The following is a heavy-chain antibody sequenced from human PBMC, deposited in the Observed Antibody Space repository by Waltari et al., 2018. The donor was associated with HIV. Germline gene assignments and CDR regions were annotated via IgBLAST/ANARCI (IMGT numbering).Heavy chain of an antibody. V-gene: IGHV3-7*01. D-gene: IGHD2-15*01. CDR2: IKDDGTEA. Sequence: EVVLVESGGGLAQPGGSLRLSCAASGFTFSKTWMGWVRQAPGKGLEWVANIKDDGTEAYYLDSVKGRFTISRDNAKDSLSLQMNSLRAEDTAVYYCARGTPLYGLDVWGQGTTVTASS. J-gene: IGHJ6*02. CDR3: ARGTPLYGLDV. CDR1: GFTFSKTW.